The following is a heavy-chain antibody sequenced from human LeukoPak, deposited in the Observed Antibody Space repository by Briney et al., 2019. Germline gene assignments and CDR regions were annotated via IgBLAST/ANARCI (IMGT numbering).Heavy chain of an antibody. J-gene: IGHJ6*03. V-gene: IGHV1-2*02. Sequence: ASVKVSCKASGYTFTGYYMHWVRQAPGQGLEWMGWINPNSGGTYYAQKLQGRVTMTTDTSTSTAYMELRSLRSEDTAVYYCARPGIGSSSWNYYYYMDVWGKGTTVTVSS. CDR1: GYTFTGYY. D-gene: IGHD6-13*01. CDR2: INPNSGGT. CDR3: ARPGIGSSSWNYYYYMDV.